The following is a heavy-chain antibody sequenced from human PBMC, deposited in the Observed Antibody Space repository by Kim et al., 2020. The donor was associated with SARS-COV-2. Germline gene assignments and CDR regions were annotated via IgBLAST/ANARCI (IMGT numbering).Heavy chain of an antibody. CDR1: GFTVSSNY. CDR2: IYSGGST. J-gene: IGHJ5*02. V-gene: IGHV3-53*01. D-gene: IGHD6-13*01. CDR3: ARGPAAVDFGWFDP. Sequence: GGSLRLSCAASGFTVSSNYMSWVRQAPGKGLEWVSVIYSGGSTYYADSVKGRFTISRDNSKNTLYLQMNSLRAEDTAVYYCARGPAAVDFGWFDPWGQGTLVTVSS.